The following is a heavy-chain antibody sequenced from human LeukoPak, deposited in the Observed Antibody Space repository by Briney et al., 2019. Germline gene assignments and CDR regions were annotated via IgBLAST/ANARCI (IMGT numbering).Heavy chain of an antibody. Sequence: PSETLSLTCTVSGYSISSGYYWGWIRQPPGKGLEWIGSIYHSGSTYYNPSLKSRVTISVDTSKNQFSLKLSSVTAADTAVYYCARVRSGWYYFDYWGQGTLVTVSS. J-gene: IGHJ4*02. CDR2: IYHSGST. D-gene: IGHD6-19*01. CDR1: GYSISSGYY. CDR3: ARVRSGWYYFDY. V-gene: IGHV4-38-2*02.